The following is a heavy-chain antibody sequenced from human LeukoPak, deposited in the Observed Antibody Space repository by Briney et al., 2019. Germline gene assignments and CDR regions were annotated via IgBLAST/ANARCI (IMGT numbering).Heavy chain of an antibody. D-gene: IGHD6-13*01. CDR3: ARVPSRQLTNQLHDAFDI. CDR2: IYYSGST. CDR1: GGSISSSSYY. V-gene: IGHV4-39*01. J-gene: IGHJ3*02. Sequence: PSETLSLTCTVSGGSISSSSYYWGWIRQPPGKGLEWIGSIYYSGSTYYNPSLKSRVTISVDTSKNQFSLKLSSVTAADTAVYYCARVPSRQLTNQLHDAFDIWGQGTMVTVSS.